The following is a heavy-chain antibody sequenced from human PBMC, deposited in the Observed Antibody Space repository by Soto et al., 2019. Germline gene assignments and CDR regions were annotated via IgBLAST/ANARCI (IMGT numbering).Heavy chain of an antibody. CDR3: ARDPLIGDTDYGLDV. CDR1: GFTFSSYW. CDR2: INNDGSST. J-gene: IGHJ6*02. D-gene: IGHD2-21*01. Sequence: EVQLVESGGGLVQPGGSLIVSCAASGFTFSSYWMHWVRQAPGKGLVWVSRINNDGSSTSYAESVKGRFTISRKNAKSTLYLEMSSLRAGDTAVYYCARDPLIGDTDYGLDVWGQGTTVTVS. V-gene: IGHV3-74*01.